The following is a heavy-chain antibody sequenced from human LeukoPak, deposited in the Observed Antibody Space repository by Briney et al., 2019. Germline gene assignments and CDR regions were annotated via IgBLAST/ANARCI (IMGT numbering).Heavy chain of an antibody. CDR2: INSDGSST. D-gene: IGHD1-1*01. J-gene: IGHJ3*02. CDR1: GFTFSSYW. Sequence: GESLKISCAASGFTFSSYWMHWVRQAPGKGLVWVSRINSDGSSTSYADSVKGRFTISRDNAKNTLYLQMNSLRAEDTAVYYCARDPTGTDDAFDIWGQGTMVTVSS. V-gene: IGHV3-74*01. CDR3: ARDPTGTDDAFDI.